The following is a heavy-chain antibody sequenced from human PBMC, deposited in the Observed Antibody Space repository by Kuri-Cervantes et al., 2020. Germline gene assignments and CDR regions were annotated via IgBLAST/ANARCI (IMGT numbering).Heavy chain of an antibody. D-gene: IGHD6-13*01. CDR1: SSYA. V-gene: IGHV3-23*01. CDR2: ISGSGGTT. CDR3: ARLLGWFGSSLGAFDI. J-gene: IGHJ3*02. Sequence: SSYAMSWVRQAPGKGLEWVSLISGSGGTTYYADSVKGRFTISRDNSKNTVCLHMNSLRAEDTTIYYCARLLGWFGSSLGAFDIWGQGTMVTVSS.